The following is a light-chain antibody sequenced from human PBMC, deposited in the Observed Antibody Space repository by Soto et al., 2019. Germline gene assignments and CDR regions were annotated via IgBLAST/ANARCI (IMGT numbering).Light chain of an antibody. CDR2: PVT. Sequence: QSVLPHAASLSGSPGHSIRISWAGSRSYIGHYDYVSWYQQHPGKAPKLIIYPVTYRPSGVSNRYSGSKSGNSASLTISGLQADDEADYYCCSLTSSTTYVFGRGTKVTVL. J-gene: IGLJ1*01. CDR1: RSYIGHYDY. CDR3: CSLTSSTTYV. V-gene: IGLV2-14*03.